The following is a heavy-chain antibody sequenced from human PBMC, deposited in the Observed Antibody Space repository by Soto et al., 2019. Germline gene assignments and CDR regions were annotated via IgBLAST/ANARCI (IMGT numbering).Heavy chain of an antibody. V-gene: IGHV3-49*04. CDR3: ARYRLVPDLSDFDY. D-gene: IGHD2-2*01. Sequence: EVQLVESGGGLVQPGQSLRLSCTGSGFTLGAYAMSWVRQAPGKGLEWVGSIRSRAYGGTTEYAASVKGRFTISRDASKSIAYLQMNSLKTEDTAVYYCARYRLVPDLSDFDYWGQGTLVTVSS. J-gene: IGHJ4*02. CDR1: GFTLGAYA. CDR2: IRSRAYGGTT.